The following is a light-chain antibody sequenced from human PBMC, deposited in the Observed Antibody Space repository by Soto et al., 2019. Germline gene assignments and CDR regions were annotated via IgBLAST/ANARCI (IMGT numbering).Light chain of an antibody. CDR1: SSDVGAYNY. J-gene: IGLJ2*01. Sequence: QSVLTQPASVSGSPGQSITISCTGTSSDVGAYNYVSWYQQHPGKAPKLMIYVVTNRPSGVSNRFSGSKSGYTASLTISGLQAEDEANYYCSSYTSSRTLVFGGGTKLTVL. CDR2: VVT. CDR3: SSYTSSRTLV. V-gene: IGLV2-14*01.